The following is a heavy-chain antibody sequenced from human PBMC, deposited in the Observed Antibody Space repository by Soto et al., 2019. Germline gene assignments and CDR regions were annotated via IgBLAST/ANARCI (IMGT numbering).Heavy chain of an antibody. CDR2: ISSSANTI. D-gene: IGHD3-3*01. CDR1: GVTFSNFE. V-gene: IGHV3-48*03. Sequence: GGSLRLSCAASGVTFSNFEMNWVRQAPGKGLEWVPYISSSANTIYYADSVKGRFTVSRDNAKNSLYLQMRSLRAEDTAVYYCARAAPNFWSGYPNFFDYWGQGTMVTVSS. J-gene: IGHJ4*02. CDR3: ARAAPNFWSGYPNFFDY.